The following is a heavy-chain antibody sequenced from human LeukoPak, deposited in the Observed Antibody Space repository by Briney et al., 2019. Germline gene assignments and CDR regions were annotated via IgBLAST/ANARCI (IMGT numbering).Heavy chain of an antibody. CDR2: IDSSGNV. CDR1: GGSISTGGFF. V-gene: IGHV4-39*07. J-gene: IGHJ4*02. CDR3: ARGGDYYDSSGSHY. D-gene: IGHD3-22*01. Sequence: SETLSLTCTVSGGSISTGGFFWGWIRQAPGKGLEYFATIDSSGNVYYNPSLRSRVTISVDTSKNQFSLKLSSVTAADTAVYYCARGGDYYDSSGSHYWGQGTLVTVSS.